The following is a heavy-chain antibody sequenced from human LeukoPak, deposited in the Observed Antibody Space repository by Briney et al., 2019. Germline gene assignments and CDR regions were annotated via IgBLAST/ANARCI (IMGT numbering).Heavy chain of an antibody. J-gene: IGHJ5*02. CDR3: AKGAGGFSYYNWFDP. Sequence: SETLSLTCAVYGGSFSGYYWSWIRQPPGKGLEWIGEINHSGSTNYNPSLKSRVTISVDTSKNQFSLKLASVTAADTAIYYCAKGAGGFSYYNWFDPRGQGTLVTVSS. CDR1: GGSFSGYY. V-gene: IGHV4-34*01. D-gene: IGHD5-18*01. CDR2: INHSGST.